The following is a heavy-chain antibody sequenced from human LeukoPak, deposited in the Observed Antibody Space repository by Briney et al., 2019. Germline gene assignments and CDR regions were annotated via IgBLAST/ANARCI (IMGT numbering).Heavy chain of an antibody. CDR1: GFTFTAYH. J-gene: IGHJ5*02. Sequence: GASVKVSCKASGFTFTAYHMHWVRQAPGQGLEWMGWINPNSGGTNYAQKFQGRVTMTRDTSISTAYMELSRLRSDDTAVYYCARTARGRDWFDPWGQGTLVTVSS. V-gene: IGHV1-2*02. CDR3: ARTARGRDWFDP. CDR2: INPNSGGT. D-gene: IGHD6-6*01.